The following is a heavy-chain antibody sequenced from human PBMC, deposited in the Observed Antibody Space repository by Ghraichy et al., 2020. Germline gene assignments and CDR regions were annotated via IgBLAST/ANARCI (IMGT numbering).Heavy chain of an antibody. CDR3: ARWSSSWSVDL. Sequence: ASVKVSCTASGYTFDNFGITWVRQAPGQALEWMGWISAYGGDTNYPQRFQDRITVMKDTSTSTAYMELRSLTSDDTAIYYCARWSSSWSVDLWGQGTPVTVSS. CDR2: ISAYGGDT. J-gene: IGHJ5*02. V-gene: IGHV1-18*01. D-gene: IGHD3-10*01. CDR1: GYTFDNFG.